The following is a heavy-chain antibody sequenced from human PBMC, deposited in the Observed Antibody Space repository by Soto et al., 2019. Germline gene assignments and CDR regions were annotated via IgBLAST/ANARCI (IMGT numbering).Heavy chain of an antibody. V-gene: IGHV4-59*01. Sequence: SETLSLTCTVSGGSISSYYWSWIRQPPGKGLEWIGYIYYSGSTNYNPSLKSRVTISVDTSKNQFSLKLSSVTAADTAVYYCAREVYSCSSPPHNWFDLWGQGTRVTVS. CDR2: IYYSGST. CDR3: AREVYSCSSPPHNWFDL. CDR1: GGSISSYY. D-gene: IGHD6-6*01. J-gene: IGHJ5*02.